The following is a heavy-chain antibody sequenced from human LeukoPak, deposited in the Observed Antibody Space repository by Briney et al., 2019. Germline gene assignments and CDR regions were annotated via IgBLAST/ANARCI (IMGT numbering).Heavy chain of an antibody. J-gene: IGHJ5*02. CDR2: TYPGDSDT. Sequence: GESLKISCKGSGYSFTSYWIGWVRQMPGKGLEWMGITYPGDSDTRYSPSFQGQVTISADKSISTASLQWSSLKAADTAMYYCASRGAVAGKHWFDPWGQGTLVTVSS. CDR1: GYSFTSYW. CDR3: ASRGAVAGKHWFDP. D-gene: IGHD6-13*01. V-gene: IGHV5-51*01.